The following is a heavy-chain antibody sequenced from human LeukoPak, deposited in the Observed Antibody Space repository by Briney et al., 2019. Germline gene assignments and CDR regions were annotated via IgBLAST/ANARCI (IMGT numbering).Heavy chain of an antibody. J-gene: IGHJ3*02. CDR1: GGSISSYY. Sequence: SETLSLTCTVSGGSISSYYWSWIRQPPGKGLEWIGYIYYSGSTNYNPSLKSRVTISVDTSKNQFSLKLSSVTAADTAVYYCARGEKGWFGAHAFDIWGQGTMVTVSS. V-gene: IGHV4-59*01. CDR2: IYYSGST. CDR3: ARGEKGWFGAHAFDI. D-gene: IGHD3-10*01.